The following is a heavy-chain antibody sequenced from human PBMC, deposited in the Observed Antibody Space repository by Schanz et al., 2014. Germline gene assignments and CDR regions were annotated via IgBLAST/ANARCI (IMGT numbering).Heavy chain of an antibody. CDR2: IWFDGSNK. CDR1: GFTFSRCG. Sequence: QVQLVESGGGVVQPGRSLRLSCAASGFTFSRCGMHWVRQTPAKGLEWVAIIWFDGSNKYYADSVKGRFTISRDNSRNTLFLQMNSLRAEDTAVYYCVKDLGTATREGWAIASWGQGTLVTVSS. CDR3: VKDLGTATREGWAIAS. J-gene: IGHJ4*02. V-gene: IGHV3-33*02. D-gene: IGHD1-7*01.